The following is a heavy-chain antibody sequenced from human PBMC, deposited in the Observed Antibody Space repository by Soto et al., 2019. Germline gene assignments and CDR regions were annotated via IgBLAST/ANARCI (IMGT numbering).Heavy chain of an antibody. J-gene: IGHJ4*02. V-gene: IGHV3-48*01. CDR3: ARGWLVTLDY. Sequence: PGGSLRLSCASSGFTFSSYSMNLVRQAPGKGLEWVSYISSSSDIIYYADSVKGRFSVSRDNAKNSLYLQMNSLRAEDTAVYYCARGWLVTLDYWGQGTLVTVSS. D-gene: IGHD6-19*01. CDR1: GFTFSSYS. CDR2: ISSSSDII.